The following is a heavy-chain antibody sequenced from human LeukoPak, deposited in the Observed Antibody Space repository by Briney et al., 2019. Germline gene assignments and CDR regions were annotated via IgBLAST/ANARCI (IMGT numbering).Heavy chain of an antibody. J-gene: IGHJ4*02. Sequence: PGGSLRLSCAASGFTVSSNYMNWVRQAPGKGLEWVSVIYSGGGTYYADSVKGRFTISRDNSKNTLYLQMNSLRAEDTAVYYCARGNTLNEFDYWGQGTLVTVSS. CDR2: IYSGGGT. CDR1: GFTVSSNY. D-gene: IGHD1-1*01. CDR3: ARGNTLNEFDY. V-gene: IGHV3-66*01.